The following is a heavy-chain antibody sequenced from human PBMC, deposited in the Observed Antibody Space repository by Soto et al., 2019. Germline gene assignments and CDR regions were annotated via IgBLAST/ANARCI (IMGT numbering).Heavy chain of an antibody. D-gene: IGHD3-22*01. CDR3: ARTYYYDSSGYPDFDY. J-gene: IGHJ4*02. Sequence: ASVKVSCKASGYTFTGYYMHWVRQAPGQGLEWMGWINPNSGGTNYAQKFQGRVTMTRDTSISTAYMELSRLRSDDTAVYYCARTYYYDSSGYPDFDYWGQGXLVTVSS. CDR1: GYTFTGYY. V-gene: IGHV1-2*02. CDR2: INPNSGGT.